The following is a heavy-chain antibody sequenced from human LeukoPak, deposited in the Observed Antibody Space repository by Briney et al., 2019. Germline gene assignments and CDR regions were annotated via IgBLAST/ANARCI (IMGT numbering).Heavy chain of an antibody. CDR3: AAQYYDFWSGYYGAFDY. J-gene: IGHJ4*02. Sequence: GGSLRLSCAASGFTFSSYWMSWVRQAPGKGLQWVANIKQDGSEKYYVDSVKGRFTISRDNAKNSLYLQMNSLRAEDTAVYYCAAQYYDFWSGYYGAFDYWGQGTLVTVSS. CDR1: GFTFSSYW. D-gene: IGHD3-3*01. CDR2: IKQDGSEK. V-gene: IGHV3-7*01.